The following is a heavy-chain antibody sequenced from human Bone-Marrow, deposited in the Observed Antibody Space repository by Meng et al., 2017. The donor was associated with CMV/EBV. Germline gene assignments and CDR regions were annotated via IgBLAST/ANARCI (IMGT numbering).Heavy chain of an antibody. CDR3: AKEGAGGKQQLVRNSPLDY. Sequence: GESLKISCAASGFTFSSYGMHWVRQAPGKGLEWVAFIRYDGSNKYYADSVKGRFTISRDNSKNTLYLQMNSLRAEDTAVCYCAKEGAGGKQQLVRNSPLDYWGQGTLVTVSS. CDR2: IRYDGSNK. D-gene: IGHD6-13*01. CDR1: GFTFSSYG. J-gene: IGHJ4*02. V-gene: IGHV3-30*02.